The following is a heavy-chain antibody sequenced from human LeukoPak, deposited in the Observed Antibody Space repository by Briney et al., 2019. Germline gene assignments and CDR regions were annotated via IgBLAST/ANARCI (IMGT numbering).Heavy chain of an antibody. CDR1: GFTFSSYG. V-gene: IGHV3-30*02. Sequence: GGSLRLSCAASGFTFSSYGMHWVRQAPGKGLEWVAVIWYDGSNKYYADSVKGRFTISRDNSKNTLYLQMSSLRAEDTAVYYCVKVTGYKQHYWGQGTLVTVSS. CDR3: VKVTGYKQHY. D-gene: IGHD5-24*01. J-gene: IGHJ4*02. CDR2: IWYDGSNK.